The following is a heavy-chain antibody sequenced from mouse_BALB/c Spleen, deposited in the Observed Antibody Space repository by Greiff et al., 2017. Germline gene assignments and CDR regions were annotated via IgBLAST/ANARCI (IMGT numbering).Heavy chain of an antibody. J-gene: IGHJ4*01. D-gene: IGHD1-2*01. CDR1: GYTFTSYY. V-gene: IGHV1S81*02. CDR2: INPSNGGT. Sequence: QVQLQQPGAELVKPGASVKLSCKASGYTFTSYYMYWVKQRPGQGLEWIGGINPSNGGTNFNEKFKSKATLTVDKSSSTAYMQLSSLTSEDSAVYYCTRSTTATAMDYWGQGTSVTVSS. CDR3: TRSTTATAMDY.